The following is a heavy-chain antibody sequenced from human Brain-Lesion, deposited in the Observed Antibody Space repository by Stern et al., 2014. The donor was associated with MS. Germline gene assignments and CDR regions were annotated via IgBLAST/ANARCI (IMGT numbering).Heavy chain of an antibody. V-gene: IGHV2-26*01. CDR1: GFSLSNAAMG. CDR2: IFSTGEP. D-gene: IGHD2-15*01. Sequence: EESGPGLVKPTETLTLTCSVSGFSLSNAAMGVSWIRQPPGKALECLAHIFSTGEPASSTSLQSRLTISTDTSRSPAVLTKANLGPVDTAPYYCAGMREYCNGGIWFAGYYGSWGQGTLVTVSS. CDR3: AGMREYCNGGIWFAGYYGS. J-gene: IGHJ5*02.